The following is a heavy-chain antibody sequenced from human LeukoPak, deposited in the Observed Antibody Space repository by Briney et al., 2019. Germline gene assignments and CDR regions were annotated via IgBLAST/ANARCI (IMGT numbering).Heavy chain of an antibody. J-gene: IGHJ4*02. Sequence: SETLSLTCTVSGYSISSGYFWGWLRQPPGKGLEWIGSIYYSGSTYCNPSLKGRVTVSVDTSKNQFSLKLSSVTAADTAVYYCATSRKSSSSDYYGSGRPVDYWGQGTLVTVSS. CDR2: IYYSGST. CDR1: GYSISSGYF. CDR3: ATSRKSSSSDYYGSGRPVDY. D-gene: IGHD3-10*01. V-gene: IGHV4-38-2*02.